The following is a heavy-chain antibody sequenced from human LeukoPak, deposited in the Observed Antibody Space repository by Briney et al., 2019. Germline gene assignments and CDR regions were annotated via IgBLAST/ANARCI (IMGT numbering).Heavy chain of an antibody. V-gene: IGHV3-30*04. CDR3: ARFTYYYGSGEGWTAMANNWFDP. Sequence: PGRSLRLSCAASEFTFSNYVMHWVRQAPGKGLEWVAVISYDGSNKYYADSVKGRFTISRDNAKNSLYLQMNSLRAEDTAVYYCARFTYYYGSGEGWTAMANNWFDPWGQGTLVTVSS. D-gene: IGHD3-10*01. CDR2: ISYDGSNK. J-gene: IGHJ5*02. CDR1: EFTFSNYV.